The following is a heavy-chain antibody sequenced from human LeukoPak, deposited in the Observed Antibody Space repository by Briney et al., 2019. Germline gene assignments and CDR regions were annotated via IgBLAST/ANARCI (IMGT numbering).Heavy chain of an antibody. J-gene: IGHJ3*02. V-gene: IGHV1-18*01. CDR3: ARARYCSSTSCYFSDAFDI. CDR2: ISAYNGNT. Sequence: ASVKVSCKASGYTFTSYGISRVRQAPGQGLEWMGWISAYNGNTNYAQKLQGRVTMTTDTSTSTAYMELRSLRSDDTAVYYCARARYCSSTSCYFSDAFDIWGQGTMVTVSS. D-gene: IGHD2-2*01. CDR1: GYTFTSYG.